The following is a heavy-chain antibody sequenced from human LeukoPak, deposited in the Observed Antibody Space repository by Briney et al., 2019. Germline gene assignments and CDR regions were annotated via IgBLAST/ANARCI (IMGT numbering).Heavy chain of an antibody. CDR2: ISGNSGKI. J-gene: IGHJ4*02. V-gene: IGHV3-9*01. Sequence: GGSLRLSCEASGFTFDDYAMHWVRQAPGKGLEWVSGISGNSGKIGYADSVKGRFTISRDNAKNSLYLQMNSLRAEDTALYYCAKGDASTWYEGYFDDWGQGTLVTVSS. CDR3: AKGDASTWYEGYFDD. CDR1: GFTFDDYA. D-gene: IGHD6-13*01.